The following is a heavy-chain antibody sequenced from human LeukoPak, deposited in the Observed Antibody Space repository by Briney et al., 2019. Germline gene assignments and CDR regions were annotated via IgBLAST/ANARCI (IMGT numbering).Heavy chain of an antibody. CDR1: GGSFSGYY. J-gene: IGHJ5*02. CDR2: INHSGST. D-gene: IGHD2-8*01. CDR3: ARGMPPMVYAISWFDP. Sequence: SETLSLTCAVYGGSFSGYYWSWIRQPPGKGLEWIGEINHSGSTNYNPSLKSRVTISVDTSKNQFSLKLSSVTAADTAVYYCARGMPPMVYAISWFDPWGQGTLVTVSS. V-gene: IGHV4-34*01.